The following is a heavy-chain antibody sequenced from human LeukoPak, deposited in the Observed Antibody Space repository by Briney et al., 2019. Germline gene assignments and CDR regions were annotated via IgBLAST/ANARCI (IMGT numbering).Heavy chain of an antibody. CDR3: AKEAEGGYYYNYYMDV. CDR2: ISYDGSNK. Sequence: PGGSLRLSCAASGFTFSSYGMHWVRQAPGKGLEWVAVISYDGSNKYYADSVKGRFTISRDNSKNTLYLQMNSLRAEDTAVYYCAKEAEGGYYYNYYMDVWGKGTTVTVSS. V-gene: IGHV3-30*18. J-gene: IGHJ6*03. CDR1: GFTFSSYG. D-gene: IGHD3-16*01.